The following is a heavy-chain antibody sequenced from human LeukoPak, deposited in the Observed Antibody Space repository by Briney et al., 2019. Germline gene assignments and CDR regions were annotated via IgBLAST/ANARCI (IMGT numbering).Heavy chain of an antibody. CDR2: IDPSDSYT. Sequence: GESLRISCKGSGYSFSSYWISWVRQMPGKGLEWMGRIDPSDSYTNYSPSFQGHVTISADKSISTAYLQLSSLKASDSAMYYCARHIGSSFYSCGQGTLVTASS. D-gene: IGHD6-6*01. CDR3: ARHIGSSFYS. V-gene: IGHV5-10-1*01. J-gene: IGHJ4*02. CDR1: GYSFSSYW.